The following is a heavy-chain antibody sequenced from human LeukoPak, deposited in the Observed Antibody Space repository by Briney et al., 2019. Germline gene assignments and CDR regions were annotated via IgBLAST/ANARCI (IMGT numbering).Heavy chain of an antibody. V-gene: IGHV4-59*12. Sequence: PSETLSLTCTVSGGSISSYYWSWIRQPPGKGLEWIGYIYYSGTTNYNPSLKSRVTISVDTSKNQFSLKLSSVTAADTAVYYCARVRYGDGPYFDYWGQGTLVTVSS. J-gene: IGHJ4*02. CDR1: GGSISSYY. D-gene: IGHD4-17*01. CDR3: ARVRYGDGPYFDY. CDR2: IYYSGTT.